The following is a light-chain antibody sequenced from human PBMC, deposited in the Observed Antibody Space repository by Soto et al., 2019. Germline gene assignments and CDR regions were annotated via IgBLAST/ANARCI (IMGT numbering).Light chain of an antibody. V-gene: IGLV2-11*01. Sequence: QSVLTQPRSVSGSPGQSVTISCSGASSNVGALKYVSWYQHHPGKAPEVIIYDVSKRPSGVPDRFSGSKSGTTASLTISGLQAEDEGDYYCCSYAGSYVFGSGTKLTVL. J-gene: IGLJ1*01. CDR3: CSYAGSYV. CDR1: SSNVGALKY. CDR2: DVS.